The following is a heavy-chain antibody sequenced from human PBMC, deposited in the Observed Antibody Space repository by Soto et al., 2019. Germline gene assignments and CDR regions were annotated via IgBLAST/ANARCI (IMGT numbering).Heavy chain of an antibody. Sequence: GGSLRLSCAASGFTFSSYAMSWVRQAPGKGLEWVSAISCSGGSTYYADSVKGRFTISRDNSKNTLYLQMNSLRAEDTAVYYCAKSRGYCSSTSCYDFDYWGQGTLVTVSS. D-gene: IGHD2-2*01. J-gene: IGHJ4*02. V-gene: IGHV3-23*01. CDR3: AKSRGYCSSTSCYDFDY. CDR2: ISCSGGST. CDR1: GFTFSSYA.